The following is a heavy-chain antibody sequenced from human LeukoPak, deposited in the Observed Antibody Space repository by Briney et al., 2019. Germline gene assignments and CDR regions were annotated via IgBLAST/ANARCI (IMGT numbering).Heavy chain of an antibody. CDR1: EGTFGAYS. D-gene: IGHD3-10*01. J-gene: IGHJ4*02. Sequence: GASVKVSCKASEGTFGAYSVDWVRQAPGQGLDWTGGINPMFDTQKYAQRFQGRVKITTDESTHTVYMELSGLKSEDTAVYYCAAGRRLGEIFFDYWGQGTPVTV. V-gene: IGHV1-69*05. CDR2: INPMFDTQ. CDR3: AAGRRLGEIFFDY.